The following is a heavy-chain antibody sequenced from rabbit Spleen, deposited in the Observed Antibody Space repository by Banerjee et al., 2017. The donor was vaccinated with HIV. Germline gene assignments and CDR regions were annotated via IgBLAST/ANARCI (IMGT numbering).Heavy chain of an antibody. D-gene: IGHD4-2*01. Sequence: QELLVESGGGLVQPGGSLKLSCKASGFDFSSYGVSWVRQPPGKGLEWIGYIDPLFGSTYYANWVNGRFSISRENTQNTVYLQVNSLTAADTATYFCVRDQAGYAGFGPFYFNLWGPGTLVTVS. CDR3: VRDQAGYAGFGPFYFNL. J-gene: IGHJ4*01. V-gene: IGHV1S47*01. CDR1: GFDFSSYG. CDR2: IDPLFGST.